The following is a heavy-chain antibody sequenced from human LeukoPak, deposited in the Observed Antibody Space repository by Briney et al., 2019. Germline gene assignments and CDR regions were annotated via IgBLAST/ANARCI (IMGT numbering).Heavy chain of an antibody. Sequence: PGGSLRLSCAASGFTFSSYSMNWVRQAPGKGLEWVSYISSSSSTIYYADSVKGRFTISRDNAKNSLYLQMNSLRAEDTAVYYCAKSNGGSYGRKIPDPGTFDYWGQGTLVTVSS. V-gene: IGHV3-48*01. J-gene: IGHJ4*02. CDR1: GFTFSSYS. CDR3: AKSNGGSYGRKIPDPGTFDY. D-gene: IGHD1-26*01. CDR2: ISSSSSTI.